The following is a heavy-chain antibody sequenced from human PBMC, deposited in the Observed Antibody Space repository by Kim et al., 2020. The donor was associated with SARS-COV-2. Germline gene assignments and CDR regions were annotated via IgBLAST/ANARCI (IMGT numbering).Heavy chain of an antibody. Sequence: GGSLRLSCAASGFTFSSYWMSWVRQAPGKGLEWVANIKQDGSEKYYVDSVKGRFTISRDNAKNSLYLQMNSLRAEDTAAYYCARGVGKYYYGSGYTGGGLIDYWGQGTLVTVSS. CDR2: IKQDGSEK. D-gene: IGHD3-10*01. CDR1: GFTFSSYW. CDR3: ARGVGKYYYGSGYTGGGLIDY. J-gene: IGHJ4*02. V-gene: IGHV3-7*05.